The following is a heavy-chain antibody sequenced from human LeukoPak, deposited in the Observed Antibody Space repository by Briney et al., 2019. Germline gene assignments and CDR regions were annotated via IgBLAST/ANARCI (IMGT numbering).Heavy chain of an antibody. CDR3: AKDHRDSGNYYYYYGLDA. CDR2: ISSSSSTI. D-gene: IGHD1-26*01. Sequence: GGSLRLSCAASGFTFSSYSMNWVRQAPGKGLEWVSYISSSSSTIYYADSVKGRFTISRDNSKNTLYLQMNSLRAEDTAVYYCAKDHRDSGNYYYYYGLDAWGQGTMVTVSS. CDR1: GFTFSSYS. V-gene: IGHV3-48*01. J-gene: IGHJ6*02.